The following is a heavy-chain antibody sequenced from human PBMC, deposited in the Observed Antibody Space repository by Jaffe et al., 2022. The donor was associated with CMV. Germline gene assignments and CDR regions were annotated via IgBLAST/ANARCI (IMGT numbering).Heavy chain of an antibody. CDR1: GFTFSNAW. D-gene: IGHD2-2*01. Sequence: EVQLVESGGGLVKPGGSLRLSCAASGFTFSNAWMSWVRQAPGKGLEWVGRIKSKTDGGTTDYAAPVKGRFTISRDDSKNTLYLQMNSLKTEDTAVYYCTTDALIVVVPAANDYWGQGTLVTVSS. J-gene: IGHJ4*02. CDR3: TTDALIVVVPAANDY. CDR2: IKSKTDGGTT. V-gene: IGHV3-15*01.